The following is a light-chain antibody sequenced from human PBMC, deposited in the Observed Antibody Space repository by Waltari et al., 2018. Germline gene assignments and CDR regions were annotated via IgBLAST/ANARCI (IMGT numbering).Light chain of an antibody. CDR1: QTALYSSDNNNY. CDR2: WAS. Sequence: DIVMTQSPDSLAVSLGVRATINCKSSQTALYSSDNNNYLAWYQQKLGQPPKLLIYWASTRASGVPDRFSGSGSGTDFTLTISSLQAEDVAVYYCQQYYDTPRTFGQGTRVEIK. CDR3: QQYYDTPRT. J-gene: IGKJ1*01. V-gene: IGKV4-1*01.